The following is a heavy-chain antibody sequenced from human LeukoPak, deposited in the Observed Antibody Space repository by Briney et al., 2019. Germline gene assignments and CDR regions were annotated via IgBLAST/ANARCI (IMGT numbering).Heavy chain of an antibody. V-gene: IGHV4-4*07. CDR2: IYTSGST. Sequence: PSXTLSLACTVSGGSISSYHWSWIRQPAGKGLEWIGRIYTSGSTNYNPSLKSRVTMSVDTSENQFSLRLSSVTAADTAVYYCARVYSSGWYDYWGQGTLVTVSS. J-gene: IGHJ4*02. CDR3: ARVYSSGWYDY. D-gene: IGHD6-19*01. CDR1: GGSISSYH.